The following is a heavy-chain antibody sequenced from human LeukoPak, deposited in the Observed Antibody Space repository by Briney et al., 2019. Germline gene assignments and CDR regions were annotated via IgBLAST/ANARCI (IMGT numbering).Heavy chain of an antibody. D-gene: IGHD6-13*01. J-gene: IGHJ6*03. CDR2: ISSSSSYI. Sequence: GGSLRLSCAASGFTFSSYSMNWVRQAPGKGLEWVSSISSSSSYIYYADSVKGRFTISRDNAKNSLYLQMNSLRAEDTAVYYCARDSGEYSSSWYWPYYYYYMDVWGKGTTVTVSS. CDR3: ARDSGEYSSSWYWPYYYYYMDV. CDR1: GFTFSSYS. V-gene: IGHV3-21*01.